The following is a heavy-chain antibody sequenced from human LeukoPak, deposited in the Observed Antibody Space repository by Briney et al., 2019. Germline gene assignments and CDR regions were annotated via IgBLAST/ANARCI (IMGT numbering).Heavy chain of an antibody. CDR1: GFTFSSYA. CDR2: ISYDGSNK. CDR3: ATEKGDSPDY. V-gene: IGHV3-30-3*01. Sequence: PGGSLRLSCAASGFTFSSYAMHWVRQAPGKGLEWVAVISYDGSNKYYADSVKGRFTISRDNSKNALYLQMNSLRAEDTAVYYCATEKGDSPDYWGQGTLVTVSS. D-gene: IGHD3-16*01. J-gene: IGHJ4*02.